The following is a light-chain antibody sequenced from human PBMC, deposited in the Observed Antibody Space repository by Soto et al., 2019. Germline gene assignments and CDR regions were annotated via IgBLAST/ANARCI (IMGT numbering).Light chain of an antibody. V-gene: IGKV3-11*01. J-gene: IGKJ4*01. CDR2: DAS. CDR1: QSVRSY. Sequence: EIVLTQSPATLSLSPGERATLSCRASQSVRSYLAWYQHKPGQAPRLLISDASNRATGIPARFSGSGSETDFTLTNSSLESEDSAVYYWQQRTGWLTFSGGTTVELK. CDR3: QQRTGWLT.